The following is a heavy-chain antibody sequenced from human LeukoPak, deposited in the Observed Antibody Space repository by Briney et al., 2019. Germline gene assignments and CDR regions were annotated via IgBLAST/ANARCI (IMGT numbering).Heavy chain of an antibody. CDR1: GGSISSYY. D-gene: IGHD6-13*01. CDR3: ARDRGGPGAAAVDY. J-gene: IGHJ4*02. CDR2: IYTSGST. Sequence: PSETLSLTCTVSGGSISSYYWSWIRQPAGKGLEWIGRIYTSGSTNYNPSLKSRVTISVDTSKNQFSLKLSSVTAADTAVYYCARDRGGPGAAAVDYWGQGTLVTVSS. V-gene: IGHV4-4*07.